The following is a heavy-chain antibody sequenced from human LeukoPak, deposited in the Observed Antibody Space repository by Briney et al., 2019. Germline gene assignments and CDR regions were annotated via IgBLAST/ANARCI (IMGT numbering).Heavy chain of an antibody. CDR1: GYSFTSQW. CDR3: ARLRFSGRHGVDV. V-gene: IGHV5-51*01. Sequence: GESLKISCKASGYSFTSQWIGWVRQMPGKDLESMGIIYPGDSDTRYSPSFEGQVTISVDRSNNTAYLQWSSLQASDTAMYYCARLRFSGRHGVDVWGQGTTVTVSS. D-gene: IGHD3-10*01. CDR2: IYPGDSDT. J-gene: IGHJ6*02.